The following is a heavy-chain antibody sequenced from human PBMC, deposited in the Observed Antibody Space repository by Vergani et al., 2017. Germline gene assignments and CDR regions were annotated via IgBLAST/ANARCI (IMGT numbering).Heavy chain of an antibody. Sequence: QVQLEQSGAEVKKPGSSVTVSCRASGGTFGSHTISWVRQAPGQGLEWVGRVIPHLEITTLAQHLQGRVTMTRDTSISTAYMELSRLRSDETAVYYCARRCIRGGGTPAGPCYWGQGTLVTVSS. V-gene: IGHV1-69*02. CDR3: ARRCIRGGGTPAGPCY. CDR2: VIPHLEIT. CDR1: GGTFGSHT. D-gene: IGHD2-15*01. J-gene: IGHJ4*02.